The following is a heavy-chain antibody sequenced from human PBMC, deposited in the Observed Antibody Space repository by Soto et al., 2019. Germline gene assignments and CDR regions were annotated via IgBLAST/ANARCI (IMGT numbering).Heavy chain of an antibody. D-gene: IGHD6-19*01. V-gene: IGHV4-31*03. CDR2: IYYSGST. J-gene: IGHJ4*02. CDR1: GGSISSGGYY. CDR3: ARAEPQWLVLGY. Sequence: SETLSLTCTVSGGSISSGGYYWSWIRQHPGKGLEWIGYIYYSGSTYYNPSLKSRVTISVDKSKNQFSLKLSSVTAADTAVYYCARAEPQWLVLGYWGQGTLVTVSS.